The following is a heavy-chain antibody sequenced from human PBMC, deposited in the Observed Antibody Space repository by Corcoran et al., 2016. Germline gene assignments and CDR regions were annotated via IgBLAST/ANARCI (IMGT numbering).Heavy chain of an antibody. D-gene: IGHD2-15*01. CDR1: GFTFSGSA. CDR2: IRSKANSHAT. V-gene: IGHV3-73*02. J-gene: IGHJ4*02. Sequence: EVQLVESGGGLVQPGGSLKLSCAASGFTFSGSAMHWVRQASGKGLEWVGRIRSKANSHATAYAASVKGRFTISRDDSKNTAYLQMNSLKTEDTAVYYCTRRDAGVDDYWGQGTLVTVSS. CDR3: TRRDAGVDDY.